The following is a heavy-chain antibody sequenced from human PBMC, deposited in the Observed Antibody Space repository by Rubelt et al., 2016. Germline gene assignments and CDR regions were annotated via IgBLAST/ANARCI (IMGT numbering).Heavy chain of an antibody. Sequence: EVQLVQSGAEVKKPGESLKISCKGSGYSFTSYWIGWVRPMPGKGLEWMGIIYPGDSDTRYSRAFQGQGHIEAESSIGTAYLRWSSLKASDTARYYCARQPPRWAAAAGTSDYWGQGTLVTVSS. CDR2: IYPGDSDT. V-gene: IGHV5-51*01. CDR1: GYSFTSYW. D-gene: IGHD6-13*01. J-gene: IGHJ4*02. CDR3: ARQPPRWAAAAGTSDY.